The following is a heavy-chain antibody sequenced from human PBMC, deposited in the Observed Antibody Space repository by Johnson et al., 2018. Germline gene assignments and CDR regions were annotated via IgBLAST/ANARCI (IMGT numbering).Heavy chain of an antibody. CDR3: ARRAYSSNWSRIEI. CDR1: GYSFTNHW. Sequence: EVQLLESGAEVKRPGESLKISCKGSGYSFTNHWLGWVRQKPGKGLEWMGIIYPGDSDTRYSPSFQGQVTISAAKSTSTAYVQGSSLKASDTAMYFCARRAYSSNWSRIEIWGQGTMVTVSS. D-gene: IGHD6-13*01. CDR2: IYPGDSDT. J-gene: IGHJ3*02. V-gene: IGHV5-51*03.